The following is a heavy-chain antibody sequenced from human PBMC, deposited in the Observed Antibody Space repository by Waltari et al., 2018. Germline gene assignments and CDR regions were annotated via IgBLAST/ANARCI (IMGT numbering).Heavy chain of an antibody. V-gene: IGHV3-7*01. CDR2: IKTDGSET. CDR3: AIGGVETSWYWRY. Sequence: EVQVVESGGGLVQPGGSLRLSGAAAGSACSRLWMTWVRQAPGKGLEWVANIKTDGSETYYVDSVKGRFTISRDNTKNSLYLQMSSLRAEDTAVYYCAIGGVETSWYWRYWGQGTLVTVSS. CDR1: GSACSRLW. D-gene: IGHD6-13*01. J-gene: IGHJ4*02.